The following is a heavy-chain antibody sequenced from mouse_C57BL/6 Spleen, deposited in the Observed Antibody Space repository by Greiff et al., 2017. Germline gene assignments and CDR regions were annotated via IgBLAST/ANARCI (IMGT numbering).Heavy chain of an antibody. CDR2: IDPSNSDT. D-gene: IGHD3-3*01. CDR1: GYTFTSYW. CDR3: ARRTREYFDY. Sequence: QVHVKQPGAELVRPGSSVKLSCKASGYTFTSYWMHWVKQRPIQGLEWIGNIDPSNSDTHYNQKFKDKATLTVDKSSSTAYMQLSSLTSEDSAVYYCARRTREYFDYWGQGTTLTVSS. V-gene: IGHV1-52*01. J-gene: IGHJ2*01.